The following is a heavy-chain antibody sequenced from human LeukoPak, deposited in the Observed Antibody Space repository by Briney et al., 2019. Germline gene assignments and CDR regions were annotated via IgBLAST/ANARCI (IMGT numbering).Heavy chain of an antibody. Sequence: GGSLRLSCAASGFTFSDYYMSWIRQAPGKGLEWLSYISSSGNIIYYADSVKGRFTISRDNAQNSLYLQMNSLRAEDTAVYYCARARPPQRGYRSGELVLFDYWGQGTLVTVSS. CDR1: GFTFSDYY. CDR3: ARARPPQRGYRSGELVLFDY. D-gene: IGHD5-12*01. CDR2: ISSSGNII. V-gene: IGHV3-11*04. J-gene: IGHJ4*02.